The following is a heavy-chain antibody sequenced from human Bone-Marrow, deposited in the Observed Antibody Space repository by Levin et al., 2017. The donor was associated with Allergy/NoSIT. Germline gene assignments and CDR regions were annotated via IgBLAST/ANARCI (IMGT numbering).Heavy chain of an antibody. Sequence: TGGSLRLSCVASGFTFSSHWMHWVRQVPGKGLMWVSHINNVGSSTTYADSVRGRFTISRDNARNTLYLQMNDLRAEDTAIYYCATLGISAAVLRVGPDDIWGHGTLVTVSS. V-gene: IGHV3-74*01. D-gene: IGHD2-2*01. CDR2: INNVGSST. J-gene: IGHJ3*02. CDR1: GFTFSSHW. CDR3: ATLGISAAVLRVGPDDI.